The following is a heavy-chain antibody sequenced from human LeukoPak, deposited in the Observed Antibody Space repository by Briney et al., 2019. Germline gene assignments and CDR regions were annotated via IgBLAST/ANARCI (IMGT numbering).Heavy chain of an antibody. CDR2: ISDSGGST. V-gene: IGHV3-64*04. D-gene: IGHD4-17*01. J-gene: IGHJ4*02. CDR3: ARVRDDYGDFYFDY. Sequence: GGSLRLSCSASGFPFSSYAMHWVRQAPGKGLEYVSAISDSGGSTYYADSVKGRFTISRHNSKNTLYLQMNSLRAEDTAVYYCARVRDDYGDFYFDYWGQGTLVTVSS. CDR1: GFPFSSYA.